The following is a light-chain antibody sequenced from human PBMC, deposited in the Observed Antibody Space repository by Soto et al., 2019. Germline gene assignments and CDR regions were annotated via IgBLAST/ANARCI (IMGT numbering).Light chain of an antibody. CDR3: QQYYSTPYT. V-gene: IGKV4-1*01. CDR2: WAS. CDR1: PSVLSSSNNKNY. Sequence: DFVMTQTPDSLAVSLGERATINCKSSPSVLSSSNNKNYLAWYQQKQGQPPKLLIYWASTRDSGVPDRFSGSGSGTDFTLTISSLQDEDVAVYYCQQYYSTPYTFGQGTKLEIK. J-gene: IGKJ2*01.